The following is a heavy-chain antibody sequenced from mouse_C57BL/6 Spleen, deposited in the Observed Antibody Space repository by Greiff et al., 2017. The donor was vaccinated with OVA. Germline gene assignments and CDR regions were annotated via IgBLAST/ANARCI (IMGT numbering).Heavy chain of an antibody. Sequence: SGPELVKPGASVKISCKASGYSFTDYNMNWVKQSNGKSLEWIGVINPNYGTTSYNQKFKGKATLTVDQSSSTAYMQLNSLTSEDSAVYYCARKDTTVPYYAMDYWGQGTSVTVSS. CDR1: GYSFTDYN. V-gene: IGHV1-39*01. CDR3: ARKDTTVPYYAMDY. J-gene: IGHJ4*01. CDR2: INPNYGTT. D-gene: IGHD1-1*01.